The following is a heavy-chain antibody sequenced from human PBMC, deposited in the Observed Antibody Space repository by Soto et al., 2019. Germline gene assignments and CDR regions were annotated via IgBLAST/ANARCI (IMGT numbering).Heavy chain of an antibody. D-gene: IGHD1-20*01. Sequence: SETLSLTCTVSGGSVSNYYWTWIRQPPGKGLEWISYINYSGSTDHSPSLKSRVTISLDTSKNQFSLRLISVTAADTAVYYCARLAPRYRIREYNYSSLDFWGPGTTVTVSS. CDR1: GGSVSNYY. CDR3: ARLAPRYRIREYNYSSLDF. CDR2: INYSGST. J-gene: IGHJ6*02. V-gene: IGHV4-59*02.